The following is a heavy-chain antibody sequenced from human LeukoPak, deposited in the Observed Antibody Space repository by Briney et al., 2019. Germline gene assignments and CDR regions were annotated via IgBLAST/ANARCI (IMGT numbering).Heavy chain of an antibody. CDR1: GFTFSTYT. CDR3: AIDPNWGTHS. CDR2: IGNNGGGI. V-gene: IGHV3-23*01. Sequence: GGSLRLSCAASGFTFSTYTMFWVRHPPGKRLEWVSIIGNNGGGIHYADSVKGRFTISRDNFKNALYLQMNSLRVEDTAVYYCAIDPNWGTHSWGQGVLVTVSS. D-gene: IGHD7-27*01. J-gene: IGHJ4*02.